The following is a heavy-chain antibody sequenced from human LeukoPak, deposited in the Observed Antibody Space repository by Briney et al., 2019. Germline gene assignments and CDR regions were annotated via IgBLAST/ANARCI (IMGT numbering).Heavy chain of an antibody. CDR3: ASGRQLGY. V-gene: IGHV3-7*01. CDR1: GFTFSNDW. J-gene: IGHJ4*02. CDR2: IKQDGSEK. Sequence: GGSLRLSCAASGFTFSNDWMSWVRQAPGKGLEWVANIKQDGSEKYYVDSVKGRFTISRDNDKNSLYLQMNSLRAEDAAVYYCASGRQLGYWGQGTLVTVSS. D-gene: IGHD6-13*01.